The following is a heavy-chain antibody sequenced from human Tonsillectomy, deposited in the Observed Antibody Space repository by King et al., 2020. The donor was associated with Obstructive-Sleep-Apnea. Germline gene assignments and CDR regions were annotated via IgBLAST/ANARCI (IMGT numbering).Heavy chain of an antibody. Sequence: VQLVESGGGLVQPGGSLRLSCSASGFTVVSKYRMWVGQAPGKGLEWVSVIYSVGSTYYADSVKGRFTIYRDNAKNTVYLQMKSLRAEDTAVYFCARDLVMDVWGQGTTVTVSS. CDR2: IYSVGST. J-gene: IGHJ6*02. D-gene: IGHD2-8*02. V-gene: IGHV3-66*01. CDR3: ARDLVMDV. CDR1: GFTVVSKY.